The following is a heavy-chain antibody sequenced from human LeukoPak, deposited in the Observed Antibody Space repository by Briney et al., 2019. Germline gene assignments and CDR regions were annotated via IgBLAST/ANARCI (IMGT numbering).Heavy chain of an antibody. V-gene: IGHV6-1*01. CDR1: GDSVSSYSVG. Sequence: SQPLSLTRAISGDSVSSYSVGWSWIRQSPSRGLEWLGRTYYKSKWHYDYAVSVKSRVTINPDTSRNLFSLHLSSLSPEDPAVYYCAGLLRGLDYRGEPTFFFDYWGQGTVVTVS. J-gene: IGHJ4*02. CDR2: TYYKSKWHY. CDR3: AGLLRGLDYRGEPTFFFDY. D-gene: IGHD4/OR15-4a*01.